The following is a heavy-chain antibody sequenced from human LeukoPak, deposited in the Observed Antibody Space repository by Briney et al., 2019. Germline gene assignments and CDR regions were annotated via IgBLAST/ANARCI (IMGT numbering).Heavy chain of an antibody. J-gene: IGHJ4*02. CDR1: GYTFSSYW. V-gene: IGHV5-51*01. Sequence: GESLKISCKGSGYTFSSYWIGWVRQMPGKGLEWMGVIYPGDSDTRYSPSFQGQVTISADKSISTAYLQWSSLKASDTAMYFCARPPDSCTGISCYSRYWGQGTLVTVSS. CDR3: ARPPDSCTGISCYSRY. CDR2: IYPGDSDT. D-gene: IGHD2-2*01.